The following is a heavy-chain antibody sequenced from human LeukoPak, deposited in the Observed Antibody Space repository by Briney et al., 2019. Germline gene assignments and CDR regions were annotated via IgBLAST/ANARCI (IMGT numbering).Heavy chain of an antibody. CDR2: INPDSGGT. J-gene: IGHJ4*02. CDR3: ARDAISRGIIDY. Sequence: GASVKVSCKASGYRFTGYYVHWVRQAPGQGLEWMGWINPDSGGTNFAQRFQGRATLTRDTSISTAYMELGRLTSDDTAVYYCARDAISRGIIDYWGQGTLVTVS. D-gene: IGHD3-10*01. CDR1: GYRFTGYY. V-gene: IGHV1-2*02.